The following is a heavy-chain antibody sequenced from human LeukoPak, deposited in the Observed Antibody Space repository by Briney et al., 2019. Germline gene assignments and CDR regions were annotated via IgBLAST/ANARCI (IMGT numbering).Heavy chain of an antibody. CDR2: ISSSGSTI. J-gene: IGHJ1*01. CDR3: ARSLWAAAEYFQH. CDR1: GFTFRNYA. D-gene: IGHD6-13*01. V-gene: IGHV3-11*01. Sequence: GGSLRLSCAASGFTFRNYAMHWLRQAPGKGLEWVSYISSSGSTIYYADSVKGRFTISGDNAKNSLYLQMNSLRAEDTAVYYCARSLWAAAEYFQHWGQGTLVTVSS.